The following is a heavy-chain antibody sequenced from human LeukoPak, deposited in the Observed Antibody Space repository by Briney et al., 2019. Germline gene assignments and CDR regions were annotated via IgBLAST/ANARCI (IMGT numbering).Heavy chain of an antibody. Sequence: GGSLRLSCAASGLTFSSYSMNWVRQAPGKGLEWVSSISSSSSYIYYADSVKGRFTISRDNAKNSLYLQTNSLRAEDTAVYYCARELGYCSGGSCFNPRGVYYYYGMDVWGKGTTVTVSS. CDR2: ISSSSSYI. CDR3: ARELGYCSGGSCFNPRGVYYYYGMDV. V-gene: IGHV3-21*01. CDR1: GLTFSSYS. J-gene: IGHJ6*04. D-gene: IGHD2-15*01.